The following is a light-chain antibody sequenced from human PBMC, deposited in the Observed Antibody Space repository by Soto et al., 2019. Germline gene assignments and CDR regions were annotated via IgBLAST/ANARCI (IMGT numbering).Light chain of an antibody. CDR2: ESS. Sequence: QSVLTQPASVSGSPGQSITISCTGTSSDVGSYNLVSWYQQYPGKAPKLMLYESSKRPSGISNRFSGSKSGNTASLTISGLQSEDEADYYRCSHVGSSTLLFGGGTKLTVL. CDR1: SSDVGSYNL. J-gene: IGLJ3*02. V-gene: IGLV2-23*01. CDR3: CSHVGSSTLL.